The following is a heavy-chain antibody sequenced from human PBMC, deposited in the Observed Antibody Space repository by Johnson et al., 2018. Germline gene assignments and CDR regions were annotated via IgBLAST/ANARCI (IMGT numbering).Heavy chain of an antibody. CDR3: ARAGIVVVVTARDAFDI. J-gene: IGHJ3*02. D-gene: IGHD2-15*01. CDR2: IKQDGSEK. Sequence: EVQLVESGGGLVQPGGSLRLSCAASGFTFSSYWMSWVRQAPGKGLEWVANIKQDGSEKYYVDSVKGRFTISRDNAKNSLYLQMNSLRAEDTAVYYCARAGIVVVVTARDAFDIWGQGTMVTVSS. V-gene: IGHV3-7*01. CDR1: GFTFSSYW.